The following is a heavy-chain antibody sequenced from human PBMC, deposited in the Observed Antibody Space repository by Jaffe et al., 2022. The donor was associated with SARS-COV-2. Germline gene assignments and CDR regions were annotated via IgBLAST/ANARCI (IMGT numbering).Heavy chain of an antibody. V-gene: IGHV1-2*06. CDR3: ARDREELPKKTGVVVAATGLGYGMDV. CDR2: INPNSGGT. CDR1: GYTFTGYY. Sequence: QVQLVQSGAEVKKPGASVKVSCKASGYTFTGYYMHWVRQAPGQGLEWMGRINPNSGGTNYAQKFQGRVTMTRDTSISTAYMELSRLRSDDTAVYYCARDREELPKKTGVVVAATGLGYGMDVWGQGTTVTVSS. J-gene: IGHJ6*02. D-gene: IGHD2-15*01.